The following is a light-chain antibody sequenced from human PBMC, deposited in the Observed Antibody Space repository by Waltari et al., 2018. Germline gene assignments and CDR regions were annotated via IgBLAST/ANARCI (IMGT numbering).Light chain of an antibody. J-gene: IGLJ3*02. CDR1: STDVGGYHY. V-gene: IGLV2-14*01. CDR2: DVS. Sequence: QSALTQPASFPASPGQSLPIPCTGSSTDVGGYHYVPWYQQYPNEPPQVIIFDVSNRPSGISNRFSGSKSGNTASLTISSLQAGDEADYYCSSYTSSALWVFGGGTKLTVL. CDR3: SSYTSSALWV.